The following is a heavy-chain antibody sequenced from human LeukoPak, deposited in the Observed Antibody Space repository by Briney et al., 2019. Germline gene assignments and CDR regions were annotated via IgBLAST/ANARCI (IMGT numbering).Heavy chain of an antibody. CDR2: IRYDGSNK. CDR3: ARDTFNDYYDSSGYYYD. D-gene: IGHD3-22*01. CDR1: GFTFSSYG. V-gene: IGHV3-30*02. Sequence: PGGSLRLSCAASGFTFSSYGMHWVRQAPGKGLEWVAFIRYDGSNKYYADSVKGRFTISRDNSKNTLYLQMNSLRAEDTAVYYCARDTFNDYYDSSGYYYDWGQGTLVTVSS. J-gene: IGHJ4*02.